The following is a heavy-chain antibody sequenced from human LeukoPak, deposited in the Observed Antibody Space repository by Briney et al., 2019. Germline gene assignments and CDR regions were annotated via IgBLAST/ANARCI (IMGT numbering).Heavy chain of an antibody. Sequence: GGSLRLSCAASGFTFSSYAMSWVRQAPGKGLEWVSLISGSGISTYYAGSVKGRFTISRDNSKNMLYLQMNSLRAEDTAVYYCAKDYYGSGRSPYFDYWGQGTLVTVS. D-gene: IGHD3-10*01. J-gene: IGHJ4*02. CDR2: ISGSGIST. CDR1: GFTFSSYA. V-gene: IGHV3-23*01. CDR3: AKDYYGSGRSPYFDY.